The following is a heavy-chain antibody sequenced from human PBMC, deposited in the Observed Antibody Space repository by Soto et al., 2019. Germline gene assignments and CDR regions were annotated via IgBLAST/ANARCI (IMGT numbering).Heavy chain of an antibody. CDR1: GYSFSNYW. D-gene: IGHD3-10*01. V-gene: IGHV5-51*01. CDR3: ARRSVYGPGNYDF. Sequence: PGESLKISCKGSGYSFSNYWIGWVRQTPGKGLGWMGIIFPDDSDTRYSPSLQGQVTISADRSISTAYLQWSSLKASDTAIYYCARRSVYGPGNYDFWGLGTLVTVSS. CDR2: IFPDDSDT. J-gene: IGHJ4*02.